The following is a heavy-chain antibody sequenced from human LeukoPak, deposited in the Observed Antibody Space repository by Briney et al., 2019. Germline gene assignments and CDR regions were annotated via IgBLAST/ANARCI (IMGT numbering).Heavy chain of an antibody. V-gene: IGHV3-30*03. J-gene: IGHJ4*02. CDR2: IASDGGAK. D-gene: IGHD6-19*01. Sequence: GTSLRLSCVASGFSFSNHGMHWVRQAPGKDLEWVSVIASDGGAKFYADSAKGRFTLSRDNPKNMFFLQMNLLTVEDTAIYYCAREATWGQWYFDHWGQGTPVTVSS. CDR1: GFSFSNHG. CDR3: AREATWGQWYFDH.